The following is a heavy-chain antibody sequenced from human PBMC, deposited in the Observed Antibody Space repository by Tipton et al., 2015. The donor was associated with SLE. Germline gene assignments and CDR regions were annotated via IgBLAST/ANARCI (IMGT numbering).Heavy chain of an antibody. CDR3: ARQGEYDFWSGYPFDY. CDR2: IYYSGST. D-gene: IGHD3-3*01. V-gene: IGHV4-39*01. Sequence: TLSLTCTVSGGSISSSSYYWGWIRQPPGKGLEWIGSIYYSGSTYYNPSLKSRVTISVDTSKNRFSLNRSSVTAADTAVYYCARQGEYDFWSGYPFDYWGQGTLVTVSS. CDR1: GGSISSSSYY. J-gene: IGHJ4*02.